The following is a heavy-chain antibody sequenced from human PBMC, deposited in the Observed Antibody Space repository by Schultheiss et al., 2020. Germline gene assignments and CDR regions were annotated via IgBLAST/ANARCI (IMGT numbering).Heavy chain of an antibody. CDR2: IYYSGST. CDR1: GGSISSYY. V-gene: IGHV4-59*08. D-gene: IGHD1-1*01. Sequence: SETLSLTCTVSGGSISSYYWSWIRQPPGKGLEWIGYIYYSGSTNYNPSLKSRVTISVDTSKNQFSLKLSSVTAADTAVYYCARRRTGAFDYWGQGTLVTVSS. CDR3: ARRRTGAFDY. J-gene: IGHJ4*02.